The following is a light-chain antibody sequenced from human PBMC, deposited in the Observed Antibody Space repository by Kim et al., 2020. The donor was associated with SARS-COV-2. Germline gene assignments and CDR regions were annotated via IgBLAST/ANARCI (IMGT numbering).Light chain of an antibody. V-gene: IGLV2-14*03. Sequence: GQSITITRTGTGSDVGGYNCVSWYQQHPGKAPKLMIYDVSNRPSGVSNRFSGSKSGNTASLTISGLQAEDEADYYCSSYTSSSTLVFGGGTQLTVL. J-gene: IGLJ2*01. CDR2: DVS. CDR1: GSDVGGYNC. CDR3: SSYTSSSTLV.